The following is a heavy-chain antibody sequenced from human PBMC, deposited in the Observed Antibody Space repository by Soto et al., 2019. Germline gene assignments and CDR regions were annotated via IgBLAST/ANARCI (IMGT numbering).Heavy chain of an antibody. J-gene: IGHJ4*02. V-gene: IGHV1-69*08. CDR1: GGTFSSYT. Sequence: QVQLVQSGAEVKKPGSSVKVSCKASGGTFSSYTISWVRQAPGQGLEWMGRIIPILGIANYAQKFQGRVTXPADKPTSTAYMELSSLRSEDTAVYYCAREEYYYGSGAFFDYWGQGTLVTVSS. D-gene: IGHD3-10*01. CDR3: AREEYYYGSGAFFDY. CDR2: IIPILGIA.